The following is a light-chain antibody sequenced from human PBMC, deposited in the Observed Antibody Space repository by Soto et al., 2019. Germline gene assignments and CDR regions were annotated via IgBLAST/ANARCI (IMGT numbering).Light chain of an antibody. CDR2: EVT. V-gene: IGLV2-14*01. J-gene: IGLJ3*02. CDR3: SSSTSISGV. CDR1: SSDVGGYNF. Sequence: QSVLTQPASVSGSPGQSITISCTGTSSDVGGYNFVSWYQQHPGKAPKLMIYEVTNRPSGVSDRFSGSKSGNTASLTISGLQAEDAADYYCSSSTSISGVFGGGTKLTVL.